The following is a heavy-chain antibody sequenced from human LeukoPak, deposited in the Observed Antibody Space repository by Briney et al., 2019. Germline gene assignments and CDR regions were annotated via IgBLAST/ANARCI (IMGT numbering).Heavy chain of an antibody. V-gene: IGHV4-4*07. D-gene: IGHD6-19*01. CDR1: GGSISTYY. Sequence: SETLSLTCTVSGGSISTYYWSWIRQPAGKGLEWIGRIYTSGSTNYNPSLKSRVTMSVDTSKNQFSLKLNSVTAADTAVYFCARDGLDNSGWFLNWFDPWGQGTPVTVSS. J-gene: IGHJ5*02. CDR2: IYTSGST. CDR3: ARDGLDNSGWFLNWFDP.